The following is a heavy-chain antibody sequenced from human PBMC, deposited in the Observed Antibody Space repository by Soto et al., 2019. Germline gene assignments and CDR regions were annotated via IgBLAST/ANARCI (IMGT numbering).Heavy chain of an antibody. J-gene: IGHJ4*02. CDR2: ISAYNGNT. D-gene: IGHD3-3*01. Sequence: QVQLVQSGAEVKKPGASVKVSCKASGYTFTSYGISWVRQAPGQGLEWMGWISAYNGNTNYAQKLQGRVTMTTDTSTSTAYMELRSLRSDDTAVYYCARGVRITILGVVSWAPGSFDYWGQGTLVTVSS. CDR1: GYTFTSYG. CDR3: ARGVRITILGVVSWAPGSFDY. V-gene: IGHV1-18*01.